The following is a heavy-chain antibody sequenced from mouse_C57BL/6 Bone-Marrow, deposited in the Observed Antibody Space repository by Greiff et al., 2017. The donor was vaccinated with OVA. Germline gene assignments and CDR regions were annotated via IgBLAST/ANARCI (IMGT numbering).Heavy chain of an antibody. D-gene: IGHD1-1*01. Sequence: EVQLQESGGGLVQPGGSLKLSCAASGFTFSDYGMAWVRQAPRKGPAWVAFISNLAYSIYYADTVTGRFTISRENAKNTLYLEMSSLRSEDTAMYYCARIYGGDYYAMDYWGQGTSVTVSS. J-gene: IGHJ4*01. CDR2: ISNLAYSI. CDR1: GFTFSDYG. V-gene: IGHV5-15*01. CDR3: ARIYGGDYYAMDY.